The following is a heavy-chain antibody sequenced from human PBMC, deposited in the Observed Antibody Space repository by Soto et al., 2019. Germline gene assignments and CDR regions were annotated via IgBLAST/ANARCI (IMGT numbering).Heavy chain of an antibody. Sequence: GGSLRLSCAASGFTFSSYAMSWVRQAPGKGLEWVSAISGSGGSTYYEDSVKGRFTISRDNSKNTLYLQMNSLRAEDTAVYYCAKAPGYGSGSYYGNAFDIWGQGTMVTVSS. CDR3: AKAPGYGSGSYYGNAFDI. CDR2: ISGSGGST. CDR1: GFTFSSYA. J-gene: IGHJ3*02. V-gene: IGHV3-23*01. D-gene: IGHD3-10*01.